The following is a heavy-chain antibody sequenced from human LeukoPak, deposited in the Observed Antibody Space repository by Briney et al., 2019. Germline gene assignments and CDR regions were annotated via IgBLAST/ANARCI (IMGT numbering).Heavy chain of an antibody. D-gene: IGHD4-23*01. V-gene: IGHV1-46*01. CDR3: ARCSYDDDGNEAACYYYYMDV. CDR2: INPSGADT. CDR1: GYTFTNYY. J-gene: IGHJ6*03. Sequence: ASVKVSCKASGYTFTNYYMHWVRQAPGQGLEWMGLINPSGADTSYTQKFQGRLTMTRDTSPTTVYMELSSLRSDDTAGYYCARCSYDDDGNEAACYYYYMDVWGKGTTVTVSS.